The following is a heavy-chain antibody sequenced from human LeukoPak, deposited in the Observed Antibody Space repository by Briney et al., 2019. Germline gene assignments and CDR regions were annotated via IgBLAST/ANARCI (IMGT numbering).Heavy chain of an antibody. V-gene: IGHV4-59*01. J-gene: IGHJ4*02. CDR3: ARALYSNYALDY. CDR1: GGSISSYY. CDR2: IYYSGST. D-gene: IGHD4-11*01. Sequence: SETLSLTCTVSGGSISSYYWSWIPQPPGQGLEWIGYIYYSGSTNYNPSLKSRVTISVDTSKIQFSLKLSSVTAADTAVYYCARALYSNYALDYWGQGTLVTVSS.